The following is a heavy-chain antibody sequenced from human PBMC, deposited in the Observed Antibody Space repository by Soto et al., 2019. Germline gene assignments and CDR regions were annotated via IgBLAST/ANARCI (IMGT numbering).Heavy chain of an antibody. CDR3: AKDRDSGSGSYYSADEY. CDR2: IRQSGDRS. J-gene: IGHJ4*02. V-gene: IGHV3-23*01. Sequence: GGSLRLSCAASGFIFSNFAMYWVRRAPGKGLEWVSSIRQSGDRSSYADSAKGRFTISRDNSKNTVYLQMNSLRAEDTAIYYCAKDRDSGSGSYYSADEYWGQGTLVTVSS. CDR1: GFIFSNFA. D-gene: IGHD3-10*01.